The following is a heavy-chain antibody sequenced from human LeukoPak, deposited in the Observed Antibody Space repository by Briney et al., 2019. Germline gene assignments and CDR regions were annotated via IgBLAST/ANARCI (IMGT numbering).Heavy chain of an antibody. J-gene: IGHJ5*02. CDR2: VFHRGNT. CDR1: AGSISTDNW. D-gene: IGHD4-17*01. V-gene: IGHV4-4*02. CDR3: ARAGDYGDTNWFDP. Sequence: SETLSLTCVVSAGSISTDNWWSWVRQPPGKGLEWIGEVFHRGNTNYNSSFESRVTMSVDKSKKQFSLKLTSVTAADTAVYYCARAGDYGDTNWFDPWGQGTLVTVSS.